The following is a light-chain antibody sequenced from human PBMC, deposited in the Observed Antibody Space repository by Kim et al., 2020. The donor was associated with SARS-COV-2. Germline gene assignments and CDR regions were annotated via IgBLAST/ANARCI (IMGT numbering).Light chain of an antibody. Sequence: EIVVTQSPGTLSLSPGGRATLSCRVSQSVDNRYLAWYQQKPGQGPRPLISGASSRATGISDRFSGSGSRTDFTLTISRLEPEDSAVYYCQQYDISPYNFGQGTKLEI. CDR2: GAS. CDR3: QQYDISPYN. CDR1: QSVDNRY. V-gene: IGKV3-20*01. J-gene: IGKJ2*01.